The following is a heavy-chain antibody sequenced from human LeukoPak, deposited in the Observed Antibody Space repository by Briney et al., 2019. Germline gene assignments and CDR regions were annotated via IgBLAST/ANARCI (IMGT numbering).Heavy chain of an antibody. D-gene: IGHD3-3*01. Sequence: PGGSLRLSCAASGFTFSSYAMSWVRQAPGKGLEWVSHICGAGGSTYYADSVKRRFTISRDKSKNTLYLQVNSLRAEDTAVYDCAKEAPRITIFGVVKIFDYWGQGTRVTVSS. CDR2: ICGAGGST. CDR3: AKEAPRITIFGVVKIFDY. CDR1: GFTFSSYA. V-gene: IGHV3-23*01. J-gene: IGHJ4*02.